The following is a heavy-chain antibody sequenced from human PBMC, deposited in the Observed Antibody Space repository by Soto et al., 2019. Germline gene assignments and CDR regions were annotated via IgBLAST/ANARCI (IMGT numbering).Heavy chain of an antibody. D-gene: IGHD6-19*01. CDR2: IYYSGST. V-gene: IGHV4-59*01. Sequence: SETLSLTCAVSGGSISSYYWSWIRQPPGKGLEWIGYIYYSGSTNYNPSLKSRVTISVDTSKNQFSLKLSSVTAADTAVYYCARGSSGWYLFDYWGKGTLVTVSS. CDR1: GGSISSYY. J-gene: IGHJ4*02. CDR3: ARGSSGWYLFDY.